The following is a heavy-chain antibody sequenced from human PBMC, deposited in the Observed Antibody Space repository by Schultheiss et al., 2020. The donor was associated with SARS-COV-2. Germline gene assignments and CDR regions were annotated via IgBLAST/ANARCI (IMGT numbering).Heavy chain of an antibody. CDR3: AREDWNYLASDYYGMDV. J-gene: IGHJ6*02. CDR2: INSDGSST. D-gene: IGHD1-7*01. CDR1: GFTFSNSW. V-gene: IGHV3-74*01. Sequence: GGSLRLSCAASGFTFSNSWMHWVCQAPEKGLEWVSRINSDGSSTIYADSVKGRFTISRDNAKNSLYLQVNSLRAEDTAVYYCAREDWNYLASDYYGMDVWGQGSTVTV.